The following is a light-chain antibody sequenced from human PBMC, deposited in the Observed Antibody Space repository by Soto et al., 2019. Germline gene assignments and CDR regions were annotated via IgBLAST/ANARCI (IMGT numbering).Light chain of an antibody. Sequence: QSVLTQPASVSGSPGQSITISCTGTSSDVGNYDLVSWYQQDPGKAPTLIIYEVTKRPSGVSNRFSGSKSGNTASLTISGLQPEDESDYYCCSYAGGDSYVLFGGGTKLTVL. J-gene: IGLJ3*02. CDR2: EVT. CDR3: CSYAGGDSYVL. CDR1: SSDVGNYDL. V-gene: IGLV2-23*02.